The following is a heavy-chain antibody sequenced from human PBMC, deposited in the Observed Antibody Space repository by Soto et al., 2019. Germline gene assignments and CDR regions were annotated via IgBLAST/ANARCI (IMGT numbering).Heavy chain of an antibody. CDR2: ISYNGSNK. J-gene: IGHJ6*02. V-gene: IGHV3-30-3*01. Sequence: QVQLVESGGGVVQPGRSLRLSCAASGFTFSSYAMHWVRQAPGKGLEWVAVISYNGSNKYYADSVKGRFTISRDNSKNTLYLQMNSLSAEDTAVYYCARDPRGWQADTEYYYYGMDVWGQGTTVTVSS. D-gene: IGHD5-18*01. CDR3: ARDPRGWQADTEYYYYGMDV. CDR1: GFTFSSYA.